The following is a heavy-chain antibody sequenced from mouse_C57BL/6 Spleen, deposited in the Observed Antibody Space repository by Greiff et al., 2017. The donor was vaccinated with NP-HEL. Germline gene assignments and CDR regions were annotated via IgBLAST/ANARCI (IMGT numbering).Heavy chain of an antibody. V-gene: IGHV1-72*01. CDR3: AVLPFAY. CDR2: IDPNSGGT. CDR1: GYTFTSYW. J-gene: IGHJ3*01. Sequence: QVHVKQPGAELVKPGASVKLSCKASGYTFTSYWMHWVKQRPGRGLEWIGRIDPNSGGTKYNEKFKSKATLTVDKPSSTAYMQLSSLTSEDSAVYYCAVLPFAYWGQGTLVTVSA.